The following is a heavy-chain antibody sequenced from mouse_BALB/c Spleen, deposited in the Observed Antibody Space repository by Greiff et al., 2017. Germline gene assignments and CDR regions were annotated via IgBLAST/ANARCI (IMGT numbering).Heavy chain of an antibody. J-gene: IGHJ4*01. CDR1: GYSFTGYN. CDR3: ARGNMITRGAMDY. D-gene: IGHD2-4*01. Sequence: LQESGPELGKPGASVKISCKASGYSFTGYNMYWVKQSHRKSLEWIGYIDPYNGGTSYNQKSKGKATLTVDKSSSTAYMHLNSLTSEDSAIYYCARGNMITRGAMDYWGQGTSVTVSS. V-gene: IGHV1S135*01. CDR2: IDPYNGGT.